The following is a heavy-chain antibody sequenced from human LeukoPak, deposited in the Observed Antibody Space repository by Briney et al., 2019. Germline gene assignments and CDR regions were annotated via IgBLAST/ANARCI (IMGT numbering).Heavy chain of an antibody. J-gene: IGHJ4*02. CDR3: ARVDPDSSSTLEVFDY. D-gene: IGHD6-6*01. CDR1: GGSISNYY. Sequence: PSETLSLTCTVSGGSISNYYWNWIRQPPGKGLEWIGYIYYSGSTNYNPSLKSRVTISVDTSKNQFSLNLSSVTAADTAVYYCARVDPDSSSTLEVFDYWGQGTLVTVSS. CDR2: IYYSGST. V-gene: IGHV4-59*01.